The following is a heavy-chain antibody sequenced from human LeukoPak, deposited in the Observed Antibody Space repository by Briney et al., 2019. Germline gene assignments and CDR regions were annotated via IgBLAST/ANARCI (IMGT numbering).Heavy chain of an antibody. CDR1: GGTFSSYA. J-gene: IGHJ6*04. D-gene: IGHD3-9*01. Sequence: SVKVSCKASGGTFSSYAISWVRQAPRQGLEWMGGIIPIFGTANYAQKFQGRVTITADKSTSTAYMELSSLRSEDTAVYYCARGEFGYFDWLLSNYYGMDVWGKGTTVTVSS. CDR3: ARGEFGYFDWLLSNYYGMDV. CDR2: IIPIFGTA. V-gene: IGHV1-69*06.